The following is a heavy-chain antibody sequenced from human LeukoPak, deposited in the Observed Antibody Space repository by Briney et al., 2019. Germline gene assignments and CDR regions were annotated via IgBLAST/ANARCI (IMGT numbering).Heavy chain of an antibody. CDR1: GYTFTSYD. Sequence: ASVKVSCKASGYTFTSYDINWVRQATGQGLEWMGWMNPNSGNTGYAQKFQGRVTMTRNTSISTAYMELSSLRSEDTAVYYCARTPMAASRVYYYYGMDVWGQGTTVTVSS. J-gene: IGHJ6*02. D-gene: IGHD1-26*01. CDR2: MNPNSGNT. V-gene: IGHV1-8*01. CDR3: ARTPMAASRVYYYYGMDV.